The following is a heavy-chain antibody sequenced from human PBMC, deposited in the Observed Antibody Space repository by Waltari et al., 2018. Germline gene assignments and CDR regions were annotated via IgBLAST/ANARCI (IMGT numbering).Heavy chain of an antibody. D-gene: IGHD6-6*01. V-gene: IGHV4-39*07. J-gene: IGHJ4*02. CDR2: IDYSGST. CDR1: GGSISSSSYY. Sequence: QLQLQESGPGLVKPSETLSLTCTVSGGSISSSSYYWGWIRQPPGKGLEWIGSIDYSGSTYYARAPTSGVTLSVDTSKNQCALKLSSVTAADTAVYYCARAGGIAARPRRREFDYWGQGTLVTVSS. CDR3: ARAGGIAARPRRREFDY.